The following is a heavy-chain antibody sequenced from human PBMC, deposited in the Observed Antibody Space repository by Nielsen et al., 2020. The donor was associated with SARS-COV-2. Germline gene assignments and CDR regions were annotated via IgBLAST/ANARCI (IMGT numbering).Heavy chain of an antibody. V-gene: IGHV3-21*01. J-gene: IGHJ4*02. CDR3: ARARGFLEWLLSPFDY. CDR2: ISSSSSYI. CDR1: GFTFSSYS. D-gene: IGHD3-3*01. Sequence: GGSLRLSCAASGFTFSSYSMNWVRQAPGKGLEWVSSISSSSSYIYYADSVKGPFTISRDNAKNSLYLQMNSLRAEDTAVYYCARARGFLEWLLSPFDYWGQGTLVTVSS.